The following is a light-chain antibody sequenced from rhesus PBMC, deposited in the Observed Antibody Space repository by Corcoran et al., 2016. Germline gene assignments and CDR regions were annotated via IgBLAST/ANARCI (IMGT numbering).Light chain of an antibody. CDR3: PQAGSWLS. CDR1: QSVSSR. V-gene: IGKV3-17*02. Sequence: ETVMTQSPATLSLSPGERATLSCRASQSVSSRLAWYKQKPGQAPRLLIYGASSRVTGIPDSFSGSRSGTDFPLTISSLEPDNVTVYFCPQAGSWLSFGGGTKV. CDR2: GAS. J-gene: IGKJ4*01.